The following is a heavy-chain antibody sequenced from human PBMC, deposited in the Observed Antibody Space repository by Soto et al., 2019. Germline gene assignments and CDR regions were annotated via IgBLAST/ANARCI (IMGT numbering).Heavy chain of an antibody. J-gene: IGHJ6*02. Sequence: EVQLVESGGGLVKPGGSLRLSCAASGFTFSSYSMNWVRQAPGKGLEWVSSISSSSSYIYYADSVKGRFTISRDNAKNSLYLQMNGVRAEDTAVYYCARWGYCRGGSCYLGYYYHYYGMGVWGQGTTVTVSS. CDR1: GFTFSSYS. D-gene: IGHD2-15*01. V-gene: IGHV3-21*01. CDR2: ISSSSSYI. CDR3: ARWGYCRGGSCYLGYYYHYYGMGV.